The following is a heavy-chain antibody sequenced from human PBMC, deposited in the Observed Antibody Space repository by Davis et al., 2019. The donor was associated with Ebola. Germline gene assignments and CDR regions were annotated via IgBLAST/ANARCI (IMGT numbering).Heavy chain of an antibody. Sequence: ASVKVSCKASGYTFTGYYMHWVRQAPGQGLEWMGIINPSGGSTNYAQKFQGRVTMTRDTSTSTVYMKLSSLRSEDTAVYYCAREVVVVVAATPSGYYYYGMDVWGKGTTVTVSS. CDR2: INPSGGST. CDR1: GYTFTGYY. V-gene: IGHV1-46*01. J-gene: IGHJ6*04. CDR3: AREVVVVVAATPSGYYYYGMDV. D-gene: IGHD2-15*01.